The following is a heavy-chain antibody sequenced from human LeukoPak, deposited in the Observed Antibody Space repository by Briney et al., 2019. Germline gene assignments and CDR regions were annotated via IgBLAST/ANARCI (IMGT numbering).Heavy chain of an antibody. CDR2: IYYSGST. Sequence: PSETLSLTCTVSGGSTSSYYWSWIRQPPGKGLEWIGYIYYSGSTNYNPSLKSRVTISVDTSKNQFSLKLSSVTAADTAVYYCASSKYSSSSPDYWGQGTLVTVSS. CDR3: ASSKYSSSSPDY. J-gene: IGHJ4*02. V-gene: IGHV4-59*01. CDR1: GGSTSSYY. D-gene: IGHD6-6*01.